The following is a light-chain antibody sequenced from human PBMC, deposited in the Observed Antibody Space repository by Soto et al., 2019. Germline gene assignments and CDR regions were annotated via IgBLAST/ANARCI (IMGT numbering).Light chain of an antibody. J-gene: IGKJ3*01. CDR2: HVF. Sequence: DVVVTQSPLSLPVTLGQPASISCRSSQSLIHSDGNTYLHWFQQRPGQSPRRLIYHVFTRDSGVPDRFSGSGSGTDFTLEISRVEAEDVGVYYCMQGRHLPYTFGPGTTVDIK. V-gene: IGKV2-30*02. CDR3: MQGRHLPYT. CDR1: QSLIHSDGNTY.